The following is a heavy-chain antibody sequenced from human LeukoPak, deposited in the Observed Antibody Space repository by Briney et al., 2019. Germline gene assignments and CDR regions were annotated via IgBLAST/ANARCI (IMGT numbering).Heavy chain of an antibody. CDR2: IYYSGST. D-gene: IGHD3-3*01. CDR1: GGSISSSSYY. J-gene: IGHJ4*02. CDR3: ARHGRFLEWLLVGEYFDY. Sequence: SETLSLTCTVSGGSISSSSYYWGWIRQPPGKGLEWIGSIYYSGSTYYNPSLKSRVTISVDTSKNQFPPKLSSVTAADTAVYYCARHGRFLEWLLVGEYFDYWGQGTLVTVSS. V-gene: IGHV4-39*01.